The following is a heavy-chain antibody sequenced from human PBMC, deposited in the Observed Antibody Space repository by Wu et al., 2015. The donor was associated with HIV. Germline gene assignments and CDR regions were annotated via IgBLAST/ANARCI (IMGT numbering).Heavy chain of an antibody. CDR3: ATSYYGSGSYPTFYYYYAMDV. D-gene: IGHD3-10*01. CDR2: VNSNNGKT. Sequence: QVQLVQSGAEVKTPGSSVKVSCKTSGDTFSSYSINWVRQAPGQGLEWLGGVNSNNGKTGYGQKFQGRVAMTRNISTRTAYMELSGLKSEDTAVYYCATSYYGSGSYPTFYYYYAMDVWGQGTTVTVSS. V-gene: IGHV1-8*02. J-gene: IGHJ6*02. CDR1: GDTFSSYS.